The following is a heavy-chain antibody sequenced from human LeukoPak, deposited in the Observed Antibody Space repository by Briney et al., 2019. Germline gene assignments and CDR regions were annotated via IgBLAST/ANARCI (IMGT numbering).Heavy chain of an antibody. V-gene: IGHV1-2*06. J-gene: IGHJ5*02. CDR3: AREIAGITAAGLNDQVAWFDP. CDR1: GYTFTGYY. Sequence: ASVKVSCKASGYTFTGYYMHWVRQAPGQGLEWMGRINPNSGGTNYAQKFQGRVTMTRDTSISTAYIELSRLRSDDTAVYYCAREIAGITAAGLNDQVAWFDPWGQGTLVTVSS. CDR2: INPNSGGT. D-gene: IGHD6-13*01.